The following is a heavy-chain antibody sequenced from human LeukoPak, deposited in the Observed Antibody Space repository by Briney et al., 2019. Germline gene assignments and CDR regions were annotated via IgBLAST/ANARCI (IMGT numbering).Heavy chain of an antibody. D-gene: IGHD4-17*01. CDR1: GFTFSSYA. V-gene: IGHV3-30-3*01. CDR2: ISYDGSNK. Sequence: PGRSLRLSCAASGFTFSSYAMHWVRQAPGKGLEWVAVISYDGSNKYYADSVKGRFTISRDNSKNTLYLQMNGLRAEDTAVYYCARDNDYGDYPDAFDIWGQGTMVTVSS. CDR3: ARDNDYGDYPDAFDI. J-gene: IGHJ3*02.